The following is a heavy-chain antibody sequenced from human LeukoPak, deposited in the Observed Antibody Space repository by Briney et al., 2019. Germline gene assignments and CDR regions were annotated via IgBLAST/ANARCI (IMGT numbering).Heavy chain of an antibody. Sequence: SQTLSLTCAISGDSVSNNIATWNWVRQSPSRGLEWLGRTYYRSRWGNDCAISVKGRITINPDTSRNQFSLQLNSVTPEDTAVYYCVRDSDDYYWALDFWGQGTPVTASS. CDR3: VRDSDDYYWALDF. CDR1: GDSVSNNIAT. J-gene: IGHJ4*02. D-gene: IGHD3-10*01. V-gene: IGHV6-1*01. CDR2: TYYRSRWGN.